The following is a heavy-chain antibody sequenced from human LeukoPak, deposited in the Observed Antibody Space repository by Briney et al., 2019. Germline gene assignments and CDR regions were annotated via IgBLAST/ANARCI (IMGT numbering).Heavy chain of an antibody. D-gene: IGHD3-9*01. V-gene: IGHV3-21*01. CDR3: ARDYNIGTGYYTNWFDP. Sequence: GGSLRLSCAASGFTFSSYSMSWVRQAPGKGLEWVSSISSSSSYIYYADSVKGRFTISGDNAKNSLYLQMNSLRAEDTAVYYCARDYNIGTGYYTNWFDPWGQGTLVTVSS. CDR1: GFTFSSYS. CDR2: ISSSSSYI. J-gene: IGHJ5*02.